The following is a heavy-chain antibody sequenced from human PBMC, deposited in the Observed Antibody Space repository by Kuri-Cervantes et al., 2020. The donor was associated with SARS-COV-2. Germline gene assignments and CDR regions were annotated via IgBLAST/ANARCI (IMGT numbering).Heavy chain of an antibody. Sequence: ASVTVSCKASGYTFTSYYMHWVRQAPGQGLEWMGIINPSGGSTSYAQKFQGRVTLTRDTSTSTAYMELRSLRSDDTAVYYCAREEAAAGTGASWSWGYYYYYMDVWGKGTTVTVSS. V-gene: IGHV1-46*01. CDR3: AREEAAAGTGASWSWGYYYYYMDV. CDR2: INPSGGST. D-gene: IGHD6-13*01. CDR1: GYTFTSYY. J-gene: IGHJ6*03.